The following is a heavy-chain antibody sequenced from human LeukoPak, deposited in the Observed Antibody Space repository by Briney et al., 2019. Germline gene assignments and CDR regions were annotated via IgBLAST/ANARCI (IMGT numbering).Heavy chain of an antibody. V-gene: IGHV1-69*05. CDR1: GYTFTNYY. Sequence: SVKVSCKASGYTFTNYYIHWVRQAPGQGLEWMGGIIPIFGTANYAQKFQGRVTITTDESTSTAYMELSSLRSEDTAVYYCACSSSYYDSSGYFGPFDYWGQGTLVTVSS. D-gene: IGHD3-22*01. CDR2: IIPIFGTA. CDR3: ACSSSYYDSSGYFGPFDY. J-gene: IGHJ4*02.